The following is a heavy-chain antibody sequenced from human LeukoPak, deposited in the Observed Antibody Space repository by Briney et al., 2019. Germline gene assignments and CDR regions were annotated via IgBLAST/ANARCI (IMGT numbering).Heavy chain of an antibody. Sequence: PGGSLRLSCAASGFTVSSNYMSWVRQAPGKGLEWVSVIYGGGSTYYADSVKGRFTISRDNSKNTLYLQMNRLRAEDTAVYYCASYDSTKLGYFDYWGQGTLVTVSS. V-gene: IGHV3-53*01. D-gene: IGHD3-22*01. CDR3: ASYDSTKLGYFDY. J-gene: IGHJ4*02. CDR1: GFTVSSNY. CDR2: IYGGGST.